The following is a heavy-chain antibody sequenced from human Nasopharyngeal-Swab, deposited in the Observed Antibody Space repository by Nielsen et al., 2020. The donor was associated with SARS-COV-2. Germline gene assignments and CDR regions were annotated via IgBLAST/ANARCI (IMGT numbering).Heavy chain of an antibody. CDR1: GGSISSGGYY. Sequence: LRLSCTVSGGSISSGGYYWSWIRQHPGKGLEWIGYIYYSGSTYYNPSLKSPVTISVDTSKNQFSLKLSSVTAADTAVYYCARGFYGSGSYYKGAFDYWGQGTLVTVSS. CDR2: IYYSGST. V-gene: IGHV4-31*01. D-gene: IGHD3-10*01. CDR3: ARGFYGSGSYYKGAFDY. J-gene: IGHJ4*02.